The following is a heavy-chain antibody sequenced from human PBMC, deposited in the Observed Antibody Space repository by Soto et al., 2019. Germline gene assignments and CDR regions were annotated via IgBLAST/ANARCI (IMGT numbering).Heavy chain of an antibody. Sequence: DVQLVESGGGLVQPGRSLRLSCAASGFTFDDYAMHWVRQAPGKGLEWVSGISWNSGSIGYADSVKGRFTISRDNAKNSLYLQMNSLRAEDTAFYYCAKDTRPGGKSRGASFEYWGQGTLVTVSS. V-gene: IGHV3-9*01. CDR1: GFTFDDYA. CDR2: ISWNSGSI. CDR3: AKDTRPGGKSRGASFEY. D-gene: IGHD3-10*01. J-gene: IGHJ4*02.